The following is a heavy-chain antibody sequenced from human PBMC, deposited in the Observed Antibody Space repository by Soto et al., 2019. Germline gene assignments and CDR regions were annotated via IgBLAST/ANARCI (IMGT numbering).Heavy chain of an antibody. CDR1: GGSISSGNSYS. V-gene: IGHV4-30-2*01. CDR3: ARAVAPYLGTWFDP. Sequence: LSLSCAVSGGSISSGNSYSWSWIRQPPGKGLEWIGSISHSGSTSYNPSLKGRVTMSVDKSKNQFSLNLSSVTAADMAVYYCARAVAPYLGTWFDPWGQGTLVTVSS. J-gene: IGHJ5*02. CDR2: ISHSGST. D-gene: IGHD3-16*01.